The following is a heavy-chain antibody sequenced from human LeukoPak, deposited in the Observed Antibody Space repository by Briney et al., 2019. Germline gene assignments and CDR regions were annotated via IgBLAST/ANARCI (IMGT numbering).Heavy chain of an antibody. CDR3: ARPYCSSTSCFFDP. V-gene: IGHV4-39*07. CDR2: INHSGST. J-gene: IGHJ5*02. CDR1: GGSISSSSYY. D-gene: IGHD2-2*01. Sequence: PSETLSLTCTVSGGSISSSSYYWGWIRQPPGKGLEWIGEINHSGSTNYNPSLKSRVTISVDTSKNQFSLKLSSVTAADTAVYYCARPYCSSTSCFFDPWGQGTLVTVSS.